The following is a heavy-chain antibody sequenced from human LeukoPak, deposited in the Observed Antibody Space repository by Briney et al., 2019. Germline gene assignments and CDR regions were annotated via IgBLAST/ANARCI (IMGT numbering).Heavy chain of an antibody. CDR3: ARLIMVRGASDYYYYYMDV. V-gene: IGHV5-51*01. J-gene: IGHJ6*03. D-gene: IGHD3-10*01. Sequence: LGKSLKISCKGSGYSFTSYWIGWVRQMPGKGLEWMGIIYPGDSDTRYSPSFQGQVTISADKSISTAYLQWSSLKASDTAMYYCARLIMVRGASDYYYYYMDVWGKGTTVTASS. CDR1: GYSFTSYW. CDR2: IYPGDSDT.